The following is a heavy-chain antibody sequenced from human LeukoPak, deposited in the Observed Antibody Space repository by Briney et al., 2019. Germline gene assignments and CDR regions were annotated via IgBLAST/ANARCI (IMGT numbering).Heavy chain of an antibody. V-gene: IGHV3-30*04. CDR1: GFTFSSYA. D-gene: IGHD5-12*01. CDR3: ASSKSGYDVFDY. Sequence: GGSLRLSCAASGFTFSSYAMHWVRQAPGKGLEWVAVISYDGSNKYYADSVKGRFTISRDNSKNTLYLQMNSLRAEDTAVYYCASSKSGYDVFDYWGQGTLVTVSS. J-gene: IGHJ4*02. CDR2: ISYDGSNK.